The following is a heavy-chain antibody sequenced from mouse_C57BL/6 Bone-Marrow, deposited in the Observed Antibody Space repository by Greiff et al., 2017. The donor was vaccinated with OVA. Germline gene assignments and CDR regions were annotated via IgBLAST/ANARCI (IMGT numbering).Heavy chain of an antibody. CDR3: TRDWDRYFDV. J-gene: IGHJ1*03. D-gene: IGHD4-1*01. CDR2: IDPETGGT. Sequence: VQLKESGAELVRPGASVTLSCKASGYTFTDYEMHWVKQTPVHGLEWIGAIDPETGGTAYNQKFKGKAILTADKSSSTAYMELRSLTSEDSAVYYCTRDWDRYFDVWGTGTTVTVSS. CDR1: GYTFTDYE. V-gene: IGHV1-15*01.